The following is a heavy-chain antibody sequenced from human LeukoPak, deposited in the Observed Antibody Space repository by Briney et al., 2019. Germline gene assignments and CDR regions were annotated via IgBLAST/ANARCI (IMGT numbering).Heavy chain of an antibody. CDR3: ARGTYYDSSAYSGVRLFAY. J-gene: IGHJ4*02. D-gene: IGHD3-22*01. Sequence: GASVKVSCKASGYTFTSYYMHWVRQAPGQGLEWMGIINPSGGSTSYAQKFQGRVTMTRDMSTSTVYMELSSLRSEDTAVYYCARGTYYDSSAYSGVRLFAYWGQGTLVTVSS. CDR2: INPSGGST. CDR1: GYTFTSYY. V-gene: IGHV1-46*01.